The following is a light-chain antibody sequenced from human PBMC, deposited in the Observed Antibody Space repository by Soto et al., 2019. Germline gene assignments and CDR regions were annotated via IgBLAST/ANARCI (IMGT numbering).Light chain of an antibody. Sequence: QSALTQPASVSGSPGQSITLSCTGTSSDVGGYNFVSWYQQHPGTAPKLMIYDVTNRPSGVSNRFSGSKSGNTASLTISGLQPEDEADYNCSSYTSSSTVVFGGGTKLTV. CDR2: DVT. J-gene: IGLJ2*01. V-gene: IGLV2-14*01. CDR1: SSDVGGYNF. CDR3: SSYTSSSTVV.